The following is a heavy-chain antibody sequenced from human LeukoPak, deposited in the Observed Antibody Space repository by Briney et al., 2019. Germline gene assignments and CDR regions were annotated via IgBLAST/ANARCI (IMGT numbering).Heavy chain of an antibody. J-gene: IGHJ4*02. V-gene: IGHV3-53*04. CDR1: GFTFSSYA. CDR2: IYSGGST. CDR3: ARAADGSSGRFDY. Sequence: GGSLRLSCAASGFTFSSYAMSWVRQAPGKGLEWVSVIYSGGSTYYADSVKGRFTISRHNSQNTLYLQMNSLKSEDTAVYYCARAADGSSGRFDYWGQGTLVTVSS. D-gene: IGHD6-19*01.